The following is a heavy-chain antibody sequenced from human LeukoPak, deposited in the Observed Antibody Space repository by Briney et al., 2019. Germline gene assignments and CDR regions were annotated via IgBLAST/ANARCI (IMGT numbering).Heavy chain of an antibody. J-gene: IGHJ4*02. D-gene: IGHD1-26*01. CDR1: GFTFTSYG. CDR2: ISYDGSNK. Sequence: PGGSLRLSCAASGFTFTSYGMHWVRQAPGKGLEWVAVISYDGSNKYYADSVKGRFTISRDNSKNTLYLQMNSLRAEDTAVYYCARESGSYYVADYWGQGTLVTVSS. V-gene: IGHV3-30*03. CDR3: ARESGSYYVADY.